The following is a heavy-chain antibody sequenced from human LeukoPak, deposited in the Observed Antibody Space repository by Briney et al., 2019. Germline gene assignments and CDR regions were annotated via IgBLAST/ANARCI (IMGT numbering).Heavy chain of an antibody. CDR3: ARSGSYYEEYFQH. V-gene: IGHV1-2*06. Sequence: ASVKVSCKASGYTFTGYYMHWVRQAPGQGLEWMGRINPNSGGTNYAQKFQGRVTMTRDTSISTAYMELSSLRSEDTAVYYCARSGSYYEEYFQHWGQGTLVTVSS. CDR2: INPNSGGT. D-gene: IGHD1-26*01. CDR1: GYTFTGYY. J-gene: IGHJ1*01.